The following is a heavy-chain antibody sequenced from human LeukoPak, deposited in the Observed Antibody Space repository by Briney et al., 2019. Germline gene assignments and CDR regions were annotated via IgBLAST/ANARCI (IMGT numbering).Heavy chain of an antibody. V-gene: IGHV1-8*01. D-gene: IGHD1-26*01. CDR1: GYTFTSYD. J-gene: IGHJ6*02. CDR2: MNPNSGNT. Sequence: ASVKVSCKASGYTFTSYDINWVRQATGQGLEWMGWMNPNSGNTGYAQKFQGRVTMTRNTSISTAYMELSSLRSDDTAVYYCARDMGWSFTPYYYYGMDVWGQGTTVTVSS. CDR3: ARDMGWSFTPYYYYGMDV.